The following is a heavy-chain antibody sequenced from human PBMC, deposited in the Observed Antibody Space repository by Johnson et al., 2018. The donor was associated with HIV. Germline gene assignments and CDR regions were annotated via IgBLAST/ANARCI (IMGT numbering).Heavy chain of an antibody. D-gene: IGHD1-26*01. J-gene: IGHJ3*02. CDR1: GFTFSSYG. CDR2: ISYDGSNK. CDR3: AKDSPGWLVGAIGEDAFDI. V-gene: IGHV3-30*18. Sequence: QVQLVESGGGVVQPGRSLRLSCAASGFTFSSYGMHWVRQAPGKGLEWVAVISYDGSNKYYADSVKGRFTISRDNSKNTLYLQMNSLRAEDTAVYYCAKDSPGWLVGAIGEDAFDIWGQGTMVTVSS.